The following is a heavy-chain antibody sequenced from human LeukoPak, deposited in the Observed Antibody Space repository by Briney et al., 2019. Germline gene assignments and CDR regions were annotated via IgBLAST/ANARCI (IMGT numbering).Heavy chain of an antibody. J-gene: IGHJ4*02. CDR2: ISSSGSTI. CDR3: ARGASFVFD. V-gene: IGHV3-48*03. D-gene: IGHD3-3*01. Sequence: GGSLRLSCAASGFTFSSYEMNWVRQAPGKGREWSSYISSSGSTIYYAHSVKGRFTISRDNSKNSLYLQMNSLGAEHTAVYYCARGASFVFDWGQGTLVTVSS. CDR1: GFTFSSYE.